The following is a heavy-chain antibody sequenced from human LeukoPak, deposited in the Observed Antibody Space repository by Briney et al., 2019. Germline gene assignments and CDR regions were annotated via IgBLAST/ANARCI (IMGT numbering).Heavy chain of an antibody. D-gene: IGHD6-6*01. CDR3: AGLSSSSRYYYYMDV. V-gene: IGHV4-4*07. CDR2: IYTSGST. CDR1: GDSITTYY. Sequence: SETLSLTCTVSGDSITTYYWSWIRQPAGKGLEWIGLIYTSGSTNYNPSLKSRVTMSVDTSKNQFSLKLSSVTAADTAVYYCAGLSSSSRYYYYMDVWGKGTTVTVSS. J-gene: IGHJ6*03.